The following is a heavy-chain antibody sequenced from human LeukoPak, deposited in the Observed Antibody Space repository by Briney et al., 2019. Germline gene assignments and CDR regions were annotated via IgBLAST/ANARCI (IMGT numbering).Heavy chain of an antibody. V-gene: IGHV3-30*03. Sequence: GGSLRLSCAASGFTFSSYGMHWVRQAPGKGLEWVAVISYDGSNKYYADSVKGRFTISRDNSKNTLYLQMNSLRAEDTALYYCARNDDYGGNGYFDYWGQGTLVTGSS. D-gene: IGHD4-23*01. CDR2: ISYDGSNK. J-gene: IGHJ4*02. CDR3: ARNDDYGGNGYFDY. CDR1: GFTFSSYG.